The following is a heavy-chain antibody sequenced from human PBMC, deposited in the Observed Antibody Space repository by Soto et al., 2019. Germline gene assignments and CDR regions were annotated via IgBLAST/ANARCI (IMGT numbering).Heavy chain of an antibody. D-gene: IGHD5-12*01. V-gene: IGHV3-9*01. J-gene: IGHJ4*02. CDR3: AKDKRGEMATINNYFDY. Sequence: LRLSCAASGFTFDDYAMHWVRQAPGKGLEWVSGISWNSGSIGYADSVKGRFTISRDNAKNSLYLQMNSLRAEDTALYYCAKDKRGEMATINNYFDYWGQGTLVTVSS. CDR2: ISWNSGSI. CDR1: GFTFDDYA.